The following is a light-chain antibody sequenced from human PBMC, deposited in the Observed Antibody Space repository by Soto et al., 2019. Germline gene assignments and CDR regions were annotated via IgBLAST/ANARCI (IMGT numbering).Light chain of an antibody. Sequence: QPVLTQPPSVSGAPGQRVTISCTGSSSNIGAGYDVHWYQQLPGTASKLLIYGNSNRPSGVPDRSSGSKSGTSASLAITGLQAEDEADYYCQSYDSSLSGVVFGGGTKLTVL. CDR3: QSYDSSLSGVV. V-gene: IGLV1-40*01. CDR1: SSNIGAGYD. J-gene: IGLJ2*01. CDR2: GNS.